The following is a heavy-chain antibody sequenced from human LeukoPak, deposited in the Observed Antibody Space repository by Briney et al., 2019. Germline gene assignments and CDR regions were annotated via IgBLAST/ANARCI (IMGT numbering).Heavy chain of an antibody. CDR2: ISSSDSTI. CDR3: ARAYGDYYYYYGMDV. Sequence: GGSLRLSCAASGFTFSSYEMNWVRQAPGKGLEWVSYISSSDSTIYYADSVKGRFTISRDNAKNSLYLQMNSLRAEDTAVYYCARAYGDYYYYYGMDVWGQGTTVTVSS. D-gene: IGHD4-17*01. V-gene: IGHV3-48*03. CDR1: GFTFSSYE. J-gene: IGHJ6*02.